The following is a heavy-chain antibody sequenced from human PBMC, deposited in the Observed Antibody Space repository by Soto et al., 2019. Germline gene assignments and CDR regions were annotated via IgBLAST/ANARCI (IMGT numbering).Heavy chain of an antibody. V-gene: IGHV1-69*13. CDR2: IIPIFGTA. D-gene: IGHD3-10*01. CDR1: GGTFSSYA. CDR3: ARDLGSGSYYRLYYYYGMDV. J-gene: IGHJ6*02. Sequence: SVKVSCKASGGTFSSYAISWVRQAPGQGLEWMGGIIPIFGTANYAQKFQGRVTITADESTSTAYMELSSLRSEDTAVYYCARDLGSGSYYRLYYYYGMDVWGQGTTVTVSS.